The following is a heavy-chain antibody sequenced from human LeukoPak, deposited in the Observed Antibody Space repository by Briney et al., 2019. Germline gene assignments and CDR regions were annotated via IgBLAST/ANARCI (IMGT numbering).Heavy chain of an antibody. CDR3: ARDTPRQYYDSSKGYFDY. V-gene: IGHV7-4-1*02. CDR2: INTNTGNP. J-gene: IGHJ4*02. Sequence: GASVKVSCKASGYTFTSYAMNWVRQAPGQGLEWMGWINTNTGNPTYAQGFTGRFVFSLDTSVSTAYLQISSLKAEDTAVYYCARDTPRQYYDSSKGYFDYWGQGTLVTVSS. CDR1: GYTFTSYA. D-gene: IGHD3-22*01.